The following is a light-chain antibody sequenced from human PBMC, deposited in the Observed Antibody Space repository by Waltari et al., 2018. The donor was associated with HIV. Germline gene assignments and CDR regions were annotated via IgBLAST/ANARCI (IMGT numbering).Light chain of an antibody. J-gene: IGLJ3*02. V-gene: IGLV3-19*01. CDR3: NSRDSSGNLWV. CDR2: GKN. CDR1: SLRSYY. Sequence: SSELTQDPAVSVALGQTVRITCQGDSLRSYYASWYQQKSGRAPVLVIYGKNNRPSGIPDRFSGSNSGNTSSLTITGAQAEDECDYYCNSRDSSGNLWVFGGGTKLTVL.